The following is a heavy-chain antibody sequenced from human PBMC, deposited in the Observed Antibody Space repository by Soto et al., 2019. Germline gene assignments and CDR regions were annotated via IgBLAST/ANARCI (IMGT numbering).Heavy chain of an antibody. J-gene: IGHJ4*02. Sequence: QVQLVQSGAEVKKPGASVKVSCKASGYTFTSYDINWVRQATGQGLEWMGWMNPNSGNTGYAQKFQGRVTRPRNTSISTAYMELSSLRSEDTAVYYCARVDSGVLRYLVGLPPYFDYWGQGTLVTVSS. V-gene: IGHV1-8*01. CDR3: ARVDSGVLRYLVGLPPYFDY. D-gene: IGHD3-9*01. CDR1: GYTFTSYD. CDR2: MNPNSGNT.